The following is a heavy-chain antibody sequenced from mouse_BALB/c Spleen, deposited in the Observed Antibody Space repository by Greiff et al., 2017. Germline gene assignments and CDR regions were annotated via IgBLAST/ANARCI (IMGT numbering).Heavy chain of an antibody. J-gene: IGHJ4*01. Sequence: EVQLQESGPGLVKPSQSLSLTCTVTGYSITSDYAWNWIRQFPGNKLEWMGYISYSGSTSYNPSLKSRISITRDTSKNQFFLQLNSVTTEDTATYYGARYGMGYYDYAMDYWGQGTSVTVSS. V-gene: IGHV3-2*02. CDR3: ARYGMGYYDYAMDY. CDR2: ISYSGST. CDR1: GYSITSDYA. D-gene: IGHD2-3*01.